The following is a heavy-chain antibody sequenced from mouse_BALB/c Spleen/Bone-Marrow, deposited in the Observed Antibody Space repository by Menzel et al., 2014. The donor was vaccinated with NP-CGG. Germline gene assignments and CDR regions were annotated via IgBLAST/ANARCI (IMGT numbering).Heavy chain of an antibody. V-gene: IGHV1-53*01. D-gene: IGHD1-3*01. CDR3: TRVLKYGNPWFAF. Sequence: QVQLKESGAELVKPGASVKLSCKASGYTFTSYYMYWVNQRPGQGLEWFGEINPSNGGTNFNEKFKNKATLTVDTSSSTAYMQLSSLTSEDSAVYYCTRVLKYGNPWFAFWGQGTLVTVSA. J-gene: IGHJ3*01. CDR1: GYTFTSYY. CDR2: INPSNGGT.